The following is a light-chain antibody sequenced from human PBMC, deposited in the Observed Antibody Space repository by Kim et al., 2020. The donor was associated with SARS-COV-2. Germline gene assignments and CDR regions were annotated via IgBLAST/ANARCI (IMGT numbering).Light chain of an antibody. CDR1: ESMTRL. J-gene: IGKJ2*01. Sequence: VGYRLTLPSGASESMTRLLSWYQQKPGKAHKVLIYDASKVKRGVPSRFSGSVSGTDFTLTISNLQPDDFATYYCQQYESVSYTLGPETKLEI. CDR3: QQYESVSYT. CDR2: DAS. V-gene: IGKV1-5*01.